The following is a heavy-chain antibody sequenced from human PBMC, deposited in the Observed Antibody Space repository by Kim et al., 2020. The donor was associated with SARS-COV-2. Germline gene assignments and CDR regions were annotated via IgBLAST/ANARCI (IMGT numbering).Heavy chain of an antibody. V-gene: IGHV1-18*01. J-gene: IGHJ4*02. Sequence: ASVKVSCKASGYTFTSYGISWVRQAPGQGLEWMGWISAYNGNTNYAQKLQGRVTMTTDTSTSTAYMELRSLRSDDTAVYYCARGPWGGVVVAAISFDYWGQGTLVTVSS. CDR3: ARGPWGGVVVAAISFDY. CDR1: GYTFTSYG. CDR2: ISAYNGNT. D-gene: IGHD2-15*01.